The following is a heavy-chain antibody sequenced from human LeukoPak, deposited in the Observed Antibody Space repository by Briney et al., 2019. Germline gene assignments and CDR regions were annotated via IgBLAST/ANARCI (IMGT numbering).Heavy chain of an antibody. Sequence: GSLRLSCAASGFTFSSYSMNWVRQAPGKGLEWVSYISSSSSTIYYADSVKGRFTISRDDAKNSLYLQMNGLRAEDTAVYYCARDKLGGYDYFFRGLKDYWGQGTLVTVSS. CDR2: ISSSSSTI. J-gene: IGHJ4*02. V-gene: IGHV3-48*04. CDR3: ARDKLGGYDYFFRGLKDY. CDR1: GFTFSSYS. D-gene: IGHD5-12*01.